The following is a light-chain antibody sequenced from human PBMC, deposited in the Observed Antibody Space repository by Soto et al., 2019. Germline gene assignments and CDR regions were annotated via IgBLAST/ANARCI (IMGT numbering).Light chain of an antibody. CDR2: DVS. CDR1: QSINSNY. CDR3: QQYTNSPFT. J-gene: IGKJ3*01. V-gene: IGKV3-20*01. Sequence: EIVLTQSPGTLSLSPGERATLSCRASQSINSNYLAWYQQKPGQAPRLLIYDVSRRATGIPDRFSGSGSGTDFTLTISRLEPDDFAVFYCQQYTNSPFTFGPGTKVDIK.